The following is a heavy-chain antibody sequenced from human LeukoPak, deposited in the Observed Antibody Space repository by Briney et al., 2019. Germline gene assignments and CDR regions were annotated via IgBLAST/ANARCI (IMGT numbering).Heavy chain of an antibody. V-gene: IGHV3-7*01. Sequence: PGGSLRLSCAASGFTVSNCWMSWVRQAPGKGLEWVANMKPDGSEKNYVDSVEGRFTISRDNAKNSLYLQMNSLRAEDTAVYYCARSFGYVWGRDWGQGTLVTVSS. CDR2: MKPDGSEK. CDR1: GFTVSNCW. J-gene: IGHJ4*02. CDR3: ARSFGYVWGRD. D-gene: IGHD3-16*01.